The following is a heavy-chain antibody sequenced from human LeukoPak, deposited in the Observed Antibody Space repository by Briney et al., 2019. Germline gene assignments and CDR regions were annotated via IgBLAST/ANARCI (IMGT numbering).Heavy chain of an antibody. CDR3: ARDRYGSGSY. V-gene: IGHV4-31*03. Sequence: PSQTLSLTCTVSGGSISSGGYYWSWIRQHPGKGLEWIGYIYYSGSTYYNPFLKSRVTISVDTSKNQFSLKVSSVTAADTAVYYCARDRYGSGSYWGQGTLVTVSS. D-gene: IGHD3-10*01. J-gene: IGHJ4*02. CDR1: GGSISSGGYY. CDR2: IYYSGST.